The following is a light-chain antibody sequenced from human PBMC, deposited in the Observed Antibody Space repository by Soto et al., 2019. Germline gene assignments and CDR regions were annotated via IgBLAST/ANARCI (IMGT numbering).Light chain of an antibody. J-gene: IGLJ2*01. CDR1: SSDVGGYNY. CDR3: CSYAGSYTLV. V-gene: IGLV2-11*01. Sequence: QSALTQPRSVSGSPGQSVTISCTGTSSDVGGYNYVSWYQQHPGKAPKLIIYDVSKRPSGVPDRFSGSKSGNTASPTISGLQAEDEADYFCCSYAGSYTLVFGGGTKLTVL. CDR2: DVS.